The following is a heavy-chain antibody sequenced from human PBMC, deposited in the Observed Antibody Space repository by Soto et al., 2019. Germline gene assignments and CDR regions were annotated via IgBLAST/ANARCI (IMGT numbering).Heavy chain of an antibody. CDR2: IYYSGST. CDR1: GGSISSGGYY. J-gene: IGHJ4*02. CDR3: ARDRVSSSYFDY. Sequence: PSETLSLTCTVSGGSISSGGYYWSWIRQHPGKGLEWTGYIYYSGSTYYNPSLKSRVTISVDTSKNQFSLKLSSVTAADTAVYYCARDRVSSSYFDYWGQGTLVTVSS. D-gene: IGHD6-6*01. V-gene: IGHV4-31*03.